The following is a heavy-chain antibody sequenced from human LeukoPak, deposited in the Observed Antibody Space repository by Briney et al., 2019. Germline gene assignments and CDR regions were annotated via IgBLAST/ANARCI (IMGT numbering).Heavy chain of an antibody. D-gene: IGHD3-16*01. CDR2: ISYDGSNK. V-gene: IGHV3-30*18. Sequence: PGGSLRLSCAASGFTFSSYGMHWVRQAPGKGLEWVAVISYDGSNKYYADSVKGRFTISRDNSKNTLYLQMNSLRAEDTAVYYCAKAMIFDYWGQGTLVTVSS. J-gene: IGHJ4*02. CDR1: GFTFSSYG. CDR3: AKAMIFDY.